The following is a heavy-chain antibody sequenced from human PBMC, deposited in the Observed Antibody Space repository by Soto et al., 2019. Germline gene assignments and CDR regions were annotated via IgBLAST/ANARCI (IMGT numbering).Heavy chain of an antibody. J-gene: IGHJ4*02. D-gene: IGHD2-2*01. CDR3: ARVGYCSSTPCWPIGYFEY. Sequence: QVQLQESGPGLVKPSETLSLTCTVSGDSISSFYWTWIRQPPGKGLEGVGYIFSSGSTNYNPSLKSRVTISVDTSENQFSLKLTSLTAADTAVYYCARVGYCSSTPCWPIGYFEYWGQGTLVTVSS. CDR2: IFSSGST. CDR1: GDSISSFY. V-gene: IGHV4-59*01.